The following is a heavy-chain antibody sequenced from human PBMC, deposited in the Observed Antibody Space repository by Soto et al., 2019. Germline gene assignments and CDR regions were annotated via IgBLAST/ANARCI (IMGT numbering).Heavy chain of an antibody. Sequence: GWSLRLSCAASGFTFSSYAMSLVRQAPGKGLEWVSAISGSGGSTYYADSVKGRFTISRDNSKNTLYLQMNSLRAEDTAVYYCAKVVAGTEYYYYYYGMEVWGEGTTVTVSS. CDR2: ISGSGGST. J-gene: IGHJ6*04. CDR3: AKVVAGTEYYYYYYGMEV. CDR1: GFTFSSYA. V-gene: IGHV3-23*01. D-gene: IGHD6-19*01.